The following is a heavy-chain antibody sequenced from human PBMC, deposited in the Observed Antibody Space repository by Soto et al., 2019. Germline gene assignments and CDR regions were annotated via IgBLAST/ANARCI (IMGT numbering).Heavy chain of an antibody. V-gene: IGHV4-34*01. J-gene: IGHJ4*02. CDR1: GGSFSGYY. CDR2: INHSGST. D-gene: IGHD1-26*01. CDR3: AISSGSLDY. Sequence: SETLSLTCAVYGGSFSGYYWSWIRQPPGKGLEWIGEINHSGSTNYNPSLKSRVTISVDTSKNQFSLKLSSVTAADTAVYYCAISSGSLDYWGQGTLVTVSS.